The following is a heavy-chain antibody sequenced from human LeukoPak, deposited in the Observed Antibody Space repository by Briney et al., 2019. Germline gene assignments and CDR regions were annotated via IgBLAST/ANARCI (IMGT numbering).Heavy chain of an antibody. CDR1: GGSISSGGYY. D-gene: IGHD4-11*01. CDR3: AGHYSNYPGVFDY. V-gene: IGHV4-31*03. CDR2: IYYSGST. Sequence: SETLSLTCTVSGGSISSGGYYWSWIRQHPGRGLEWIGYIYYSGSTYYNPSLKSRVTISVDTSKNQFSLKLSSVTAADTAVYYCAGHYSNYPGVFDYWGQGTLVTVSS. J-gene: IGHJ4*02.